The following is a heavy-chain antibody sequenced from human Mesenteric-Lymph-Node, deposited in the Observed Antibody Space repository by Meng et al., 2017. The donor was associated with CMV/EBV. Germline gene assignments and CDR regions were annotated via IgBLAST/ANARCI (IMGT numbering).Heavy chain of an antibody. D-gene: IGHD4-23*01. CDR3: ARDSDGNFDL. Sequence: GGSLRLSCVASGFTFNTHSMNWVRQAPGKGLEWVPSISSCRTIYYADSVKGRFTISRDDAKNSLYLQMNSLRAEDTAVYYCARDSDGNFDLWGQGTLVTVSS. CDR2: ISSCRTI. CDR1: GFTFNTHS. J-gene: IGHJ5*02. V-gene: IGHV3-69-1*01.